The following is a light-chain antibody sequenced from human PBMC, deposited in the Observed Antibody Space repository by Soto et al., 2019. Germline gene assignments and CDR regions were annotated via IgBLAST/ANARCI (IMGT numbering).Light chain of an antibody. CDR3: QQYSTYTPRT. Sequence: DIQMTQSPSTLSASVGDRVTITCRASESISSCLAWYQQQPGKAPKILMYKASSLESGGASTFSGSGSGTEFTLTISSLQPDDFATYYCQQYSTYTPRTFGQGTKVDIK. V-gene: IGKV1-5*03. J-gene: IGKJ1*01. CDR2: KAS. CDR1: ESISSC.